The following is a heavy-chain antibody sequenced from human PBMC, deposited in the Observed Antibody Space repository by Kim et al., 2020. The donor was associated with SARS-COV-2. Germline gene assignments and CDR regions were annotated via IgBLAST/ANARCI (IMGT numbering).Heavy chain of an antibody. J-gene: IGHJ4*02. CDR2: IKEDGTVI. CDR3: VVCRRGF. D-gene: IGHD2-15*01. Sequence: GGSLRLSCAASGFTFSNYWIHWVRQAPGKGLEWVANIKEDGTVIQYVDSVKGRFIVSRDNAQNSLFLQMNNLAAEDTAVSYCVVCRRGFWGQGTLATVS. V-gene: IGHV3-7*01. CDR1: GFTFSNYW.